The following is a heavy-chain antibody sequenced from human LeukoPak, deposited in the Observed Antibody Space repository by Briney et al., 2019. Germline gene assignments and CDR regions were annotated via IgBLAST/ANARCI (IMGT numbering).Heavy chain of an antibody. CDR2: INPNSGGT. CDR1: GYTFTGYY. CDR3: ARGGRSYGDYDMDWFDP. D-gene: IGHD4-17*01. V-gene: IGHV1-2*02. Sequence: GASVKVSCKASGYTFTGYYMHWVRQAPGQGLEWMGWINPNSGGTNYAQKFQGRVTMTRDTSISTAYMELSRLRSDDTAVYYCARGGRSYGDYDMDWFDPWGQGTLVTVSS. J-gene: IGHJ5*02.